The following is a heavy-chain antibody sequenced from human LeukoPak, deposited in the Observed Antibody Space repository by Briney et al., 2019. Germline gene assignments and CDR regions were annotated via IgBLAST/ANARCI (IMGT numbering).Heavy chain of an antibody. J-gene: IGHJ4*02. D-gene: IGHD4-17*01. CDR2: IFYSGST. Sequence: SETLSLTCTVSGGSISSHYWSWIRQPPGKGLEWIGYIFYSGSTNYNPSLKSRVTMSVDTSKNQFSLKLTSVTAADTAVYYCATGVTTVDGFDYWGQGTLVTVSS. CDR3: ATGVTTVDGFDY. CDR1: GGSISSHY. V-gene: IGHV4-59*11.